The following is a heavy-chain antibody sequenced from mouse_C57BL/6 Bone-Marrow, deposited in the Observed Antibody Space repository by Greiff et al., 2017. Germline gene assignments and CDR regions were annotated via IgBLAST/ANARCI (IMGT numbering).Heavy chain of an antibody. Sequence: EVKLVESEGGLVQPGSSMKLSCTASGFTFSDYYMAWVRQVPEKGLEWVANINYDGSSTYYLDSLKSRFIISRDNAKNILYLQMSSLEAEDTATYYCARYDGASWFAYWGQGTLVTVSA. CDR2: INYDGSST. V-gene: IGHV5-16*01. J-gene: IGHJ3*01. CDR3: ARYDGASWFAY. CDR1: GFTFSDYY. D-gene: IGHD2-12*01.